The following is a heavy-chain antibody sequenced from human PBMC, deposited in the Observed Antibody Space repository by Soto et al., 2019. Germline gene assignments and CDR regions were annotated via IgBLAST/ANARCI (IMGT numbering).Heavy chain of an antibody. CDR1: GFTFSSYW. V-gene: IGHV3-74*01. CDR2: INSDGSST. CDR3: ARAPSGRAARPQDY. D-gene: IGHD6-6*01. J-gene: IGHJ4*02. Sequence: EVQLVESGGGLVQPGGSLRLSCAASGFTFSSYWRHWVRQAPGKGLVWFSRINSDGSSTSYADSVKGRFTISRDNAKNTLYLQMNSLRAEDTDVYYCARAPSGRAARPQDYWGQGTLVTVSS.